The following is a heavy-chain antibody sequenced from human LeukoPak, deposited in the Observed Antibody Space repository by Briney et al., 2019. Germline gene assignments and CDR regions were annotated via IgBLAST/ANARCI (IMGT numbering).Heavy chain of an antibody. CDR2: ISGSGGST. Sequence: GGSLRLSCAASGFTFSSYAMSWVRQAPGKGPEWLSAISGSGGSTTDADSVKGRFTTSRDNSKSTLYLQMNSLRAEDTAIYYCAKIFHTDGYYLGEHLFDAWGQGTLVTVSS. J-gene: IGHJ5*02. V-gene: IGHV3-23*01. CDR1: GFTFSSYA. D-gene: IGHD3-22*01. CDR3: AKIFHTDGYYLGEHLFDA.